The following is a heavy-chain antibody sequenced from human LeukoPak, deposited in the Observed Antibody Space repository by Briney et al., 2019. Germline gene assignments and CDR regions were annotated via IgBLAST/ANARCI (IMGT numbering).Heavy chain of an antibody. CDR3: ARGGYSGYDFWFDP. Sequence: PSETLSLTCTVSGGSVSSGGSSWNWIRQSAGKGLEWIGYIYHSGSTYYNPSLRSRLTISVDRSKNQFSLKLNSVTAADTAIYYCARGGYSGYDFWFDPWGQGTLVTVPS. J-gene: IGHJ5*02. CDR1: GGSVSSGGSS. D-gene: IGHD5-12*01. CDR2: IYHSGST. V-gene: IGHV4-30-2*06.